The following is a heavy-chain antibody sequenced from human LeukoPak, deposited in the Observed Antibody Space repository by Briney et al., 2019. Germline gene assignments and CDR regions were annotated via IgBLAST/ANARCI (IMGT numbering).Heavy chain of an antibody. D-gene: IGHD2-2*01. Sequence: PGGSLRLSCAASGFTFSSYAMSWVRQAPGKGLEWVSAISGSGGSTYYADSVKGRFTISRDNSKNTLYLQMNSLRAEDTAVYYCAKTYLFRAAMINSADFDYWGQGTLVTVSS. J-gene: IGHJ4*02. CDR1: GFTFSSYA. V-gene: IGHV3-23*01. CDR3: AKTYLFRAAMINSADFDY. CDR2: ISGSGGST.